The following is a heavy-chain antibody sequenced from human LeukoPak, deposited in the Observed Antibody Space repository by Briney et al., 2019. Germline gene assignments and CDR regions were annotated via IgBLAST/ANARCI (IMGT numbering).Heavy chain of an antibody. J-gene: IGHJ4*02. V-gene: IGHV4-39*01. Sequence: PSETLSLTCTVAGGSISSSSYYWGWIRQPPGKGLEWFVSIYYSGSTYYNPSLKSRVTISVDTSKNQFSLKLSSVTAADTAVYYCARHLSTTGIAAAWGQGTLVTVSS. D-gene: IGHD6-13*01. CDR1: GGSISSSSYY. CDR2: IYYSGST. CDR3: ARHLSTTGIAAA.